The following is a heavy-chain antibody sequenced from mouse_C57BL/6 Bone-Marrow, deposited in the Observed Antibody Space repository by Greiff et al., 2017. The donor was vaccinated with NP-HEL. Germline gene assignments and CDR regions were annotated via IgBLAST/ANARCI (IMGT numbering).Heavy chain of an antibody. J-gene: IGHJ1*03. CDR3: ARQEDYYGSSYFWYFDV. Sequence: VQVVESGPELVKPGASVKISCKASGYTFTDYYITWVKQRPGQGLEWIGWIYPGSGNTKYNEKFKGKATLTVDTSSSTAYMQLSSLTSEDSAVYFCARQEDYYGSSYFWYFDVWGTGTTVTVSS. V-gene: IGHV1-84*01. CDR2: IYPGSGNT. CDR1: GYTFTDYY. D-gene: IGHD1-1*01.